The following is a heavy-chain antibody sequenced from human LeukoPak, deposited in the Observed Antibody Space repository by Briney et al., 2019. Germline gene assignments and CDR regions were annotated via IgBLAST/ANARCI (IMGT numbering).Heavy chain of an antibody. CDR2: IYTSGST. CDR1: GGSISSYY. D-gene: IGHD3-10*01. CDR3: ARDRGVPSVVWFDP. V-gene: IGHV4-4*07. J-gene: IGHJ5*02. Sequence: SETLSLTCTVSGGSISSYYWSWIRQPAGKGLEWIGRIYTSGSTNYNPSLKSRVTMSVDTSKNQFSLRLSSVTAADTAVYYCARDRGVPSVVWFDPWGQGTLVTVSS.